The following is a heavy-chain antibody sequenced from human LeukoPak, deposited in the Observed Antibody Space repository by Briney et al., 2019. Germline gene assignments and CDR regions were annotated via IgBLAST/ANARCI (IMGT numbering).Heavy chain of an antibody. D-gene: IGHD1-14*01. CDR3: ARTTVFDY. J-gene: IGHJ4*02. CDR1: GFTFSSYS. V-gene: IGHV3-48*02. Sequence: GGSVRLSCATSGFTFSSYSMSWVRQAPGKGLEWVSYISSSGSTIYYAASVKGRFIISRDNARKSVSLQMNSLRDEDTAVYYCARTTVFDYWGQGTLVTVSS. CDR2: ISSSGSTI.